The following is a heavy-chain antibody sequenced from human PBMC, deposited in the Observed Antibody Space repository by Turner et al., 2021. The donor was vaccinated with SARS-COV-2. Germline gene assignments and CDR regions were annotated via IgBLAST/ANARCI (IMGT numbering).Heavy chain of an antibody. CDR3: ARSWGGILTGYSFDP. D-gene: IGHD3-9*01. CDR2: IYHSGST. V-gene: IGHV4-34*01. CDR1: GGSFSGSY. J-gene: IGHJ5*02. Sequence: QVQLQQWGAGLFKPSEPLSLTCGVYGGSFSGSYWSWIRQPPGKGLEWIGEIYHSGSTNYNPSLKSRVTISVDTSKNQFSLKLSSVTAADTAVYYCARSWGGILTGYSFDPWGQGTLVTVSS.